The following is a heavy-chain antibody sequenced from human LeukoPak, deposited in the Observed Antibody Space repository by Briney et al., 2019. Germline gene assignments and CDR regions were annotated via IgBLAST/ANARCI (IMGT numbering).Heavy chain of an antibody. D-gene: IGHD4-17*01. CDR2: ISYDGRNQ. Sequence: GRSLRLSCAASGFTFSTYGMHWVRQAPGKGLEWVAVISYDGRNQYYADSVESRFTISRDNSENTLYLQMNSLIPEDTAVYYCAKGSAYGDYYYYGMDVWGQGTTVTVSS. V-gene: IGHV3-30*18. J-gene: IGHJ6*02. CDR1: GFTFSTYG. CDR3: AKGSAYGDYYYYGMDV.